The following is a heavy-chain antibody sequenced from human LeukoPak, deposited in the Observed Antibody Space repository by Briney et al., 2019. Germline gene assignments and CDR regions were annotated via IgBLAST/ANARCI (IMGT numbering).Heavy chain of an antibody. J-gene: IGHJ4*02. CDR3: TQNNY. Sequence: PGGSLRLSCAASGFTFSGSPILWVRQASGKGLEWVGRIRGKADNYATAYAASVQGRCTISRDDSQNTAYLQLNSLKTEDTAVYYCTQNNYWGQGVLVTVSS. CDR2: IRGKADNYAT. CDR1: GFTFSGSP. V-gene: IGHV3-73*01.